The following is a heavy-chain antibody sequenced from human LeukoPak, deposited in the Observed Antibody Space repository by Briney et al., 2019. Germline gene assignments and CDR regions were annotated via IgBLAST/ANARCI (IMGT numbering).Heavy chain of an antibody. CDR1: GYSISSGYY. CDR2: IYHSGST. CDR3: ARVAPFQFDY. V-gene: IGHV4-38-2*02. Sequence: KASETLSLTCTVSGYSISSGYYWGWIRQPPGKGLEWIGSIYHSGSTYYNPSLKSRVTISVDTSENQFSLKLSSVTAADTAVYYCARVAPFQFDYWGQGTLVTVSS. J-gene: IGHJ4*02.